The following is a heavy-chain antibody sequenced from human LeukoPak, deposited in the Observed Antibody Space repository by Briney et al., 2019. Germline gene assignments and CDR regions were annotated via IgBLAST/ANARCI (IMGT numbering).Heavy chain of an antibody. V-gene: IGHV1-2*02. CDR1: GYTFTGYY. Sequence: GASVKVSCKASGYTFTGYYMHWVRQAPGQGLEWMGWINPNSGGTNYAQKFQGRVTMTRDTSISTAYMELSRLRSDDTAVYYCARDFDYYDSSGYYAYDYWGQGTLVTVSS. CDR3: ARDFDYYDSSGYYAYDY. CDR2: INPNSGGT. J-gene: IGHJ4*02. D-gene: IGHD3-22*01.